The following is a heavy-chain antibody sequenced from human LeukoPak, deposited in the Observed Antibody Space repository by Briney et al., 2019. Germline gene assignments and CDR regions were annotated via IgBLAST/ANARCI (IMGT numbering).Heavy chain of an antibody. CDR2: IWYDGSNK. J-gene: IGHJ4*02. CDR3: ANNFDY. Sequence: GGSLRLSCAASGFTFSSYGMHWVRKAPGKGLGWVAVIWYDGSNKYYADSVKGRFTISRDNSKNALYLQMNSLRAEDTAVYYCANNFDYWGQGTLVTVSS. CDR1: GFTFSSYG. V-gene: IGHV3-33*06.